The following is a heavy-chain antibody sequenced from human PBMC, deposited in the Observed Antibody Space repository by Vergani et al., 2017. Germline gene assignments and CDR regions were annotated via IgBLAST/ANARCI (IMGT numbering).Heavy chain of an antibody. J-gene: IGHJ4*02. D-gene: IGHD3-22*01. CDR1: GFTFSSYS. Sequence: EVQLAESGGDLVQPGGSLRLSCEASGFTFSSYSINWVRQAPGKGLEWVSYISSSGSSIYYADSVKGRFTISRDNAKNSLYLQMSSLRAEDTAVYYCAGPQGTSAYYYGGFDYWGQGILVTVSS. CDR3: AGPQGTSAYYYGGFDY. V-gene: IGHV3-48*01. CDR2: ISSSGSSI.